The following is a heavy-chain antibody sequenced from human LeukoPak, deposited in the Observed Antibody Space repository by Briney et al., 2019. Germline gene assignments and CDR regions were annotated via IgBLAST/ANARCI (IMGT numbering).Heavy chain of an antibody. V-gene: IGHV1-2*02. CDR3: ARATGFDY. CDR1: GYTFTDYY. CDR2: INPKSGGT. Sequence: ASVKVSCKASGYTFTDYYMHWVRQAPGQGLEWMGWINPKSGGTNYAQKFQGRVSMTRDTSISTAYMELSRLTSDDTVVYHCARATGFDYWGQGTLVTVSS. D-gene: IGHD1-1*01. J-gene: IGHJ4*02.